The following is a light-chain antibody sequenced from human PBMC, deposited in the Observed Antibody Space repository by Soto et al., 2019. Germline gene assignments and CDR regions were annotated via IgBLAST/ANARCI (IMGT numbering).Light chain of an antibody. V-gene: IGKV3-15*01. CDR2: GAS. Sequence: EIVMTQSPGTLSVSPGERATLSCRASQSVSSNLAWYQQKPGQAPRLLIYGASTRATGIPARFSGSGSGTEFTLTISRLQSEDFAVYYCQQYNNWPPYTFGQGTKVDIK. CDR3: QQYNNWPPYT. J-gene: IGKJ2*01. CDR1: QSVSSN.